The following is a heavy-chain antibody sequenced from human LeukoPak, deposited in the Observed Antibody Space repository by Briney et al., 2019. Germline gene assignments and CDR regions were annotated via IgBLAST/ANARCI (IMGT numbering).Heavy chain of an antibody. J-gene: IGHJ3*02. CDR1: GFTFSSYS. CDR2: ISSSSSTI. V-gene: IGHV3-48*01. Sequence: GGSLRLSCAASGFTFSSYSMNWIRQAPGKGLEWVSYISSSSSTIYYADSVKGRFTISRDNAKNSLYLQMNSLRAEDTAVYYCARGRSSGWANDAFDIWGQGTMVTVSS. CDR3: ARGRSSGWANDAFDI. D-gene: IGHD6-19*01.